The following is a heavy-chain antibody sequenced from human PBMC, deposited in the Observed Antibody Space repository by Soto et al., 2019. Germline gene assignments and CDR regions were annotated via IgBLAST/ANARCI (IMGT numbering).Heavy chain of an antibody. CDR3: ARGADYTNSNFDF. D-gene: IGHD4-4*01. CDR2: ISSSGDT. V-gene: IGHV3-21*01. CDR1: GFAFRSYS. J-gene: IGHJ4*02. Sequence: EVQLVESGGGLVKPGGSPRLSCAVSGFAFRSYSVNWVRQAPGKGLEWISSISSSGDTYYTDSLKGRLAISRDNAKNSLYLQMTSLRVEDTAVYYCARGADYTNSNFDFWGQGTLVTVAS.